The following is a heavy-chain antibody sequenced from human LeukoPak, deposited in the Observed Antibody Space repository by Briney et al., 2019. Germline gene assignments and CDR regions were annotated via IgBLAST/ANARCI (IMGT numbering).Heavy chain of an antibody. CDR3: ASLPYYYDSSGYYYHVGNY. Sequence: GGSLRLSCAASGFTVSNNYMSWVRQAPGKGLEWVSVIYSGGSTYYADSVKGRFTISRDNSKNTLYLQMNSLRAEDTAVYYCASLPYYYDSSGYYYHVGNYWGQGTLVTVSS. J-gene: IGHJ4*02. CDR2: IYSGGST. CDR1: GFTVSNNY. D-gene: IGHD3-22*01. V-gene: IGHV3-53*01.